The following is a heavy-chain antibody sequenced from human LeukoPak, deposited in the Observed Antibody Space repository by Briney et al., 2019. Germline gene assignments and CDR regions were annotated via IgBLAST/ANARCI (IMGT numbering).Heavy chain of an antibody. CDR3: ARDPGFTSGDYGFNDY. CDR2: IYYSGST. D-gene: IGHD4-17*01. J-gene: IGHJ4*02. Sequence: SETLSLTCTVSGGSISSGDYYWSWIRQLPGKGLEWIGYIYYSGSTYYNPSLKSRVTISVDTSKNQFSLKLSSVTAADTAVYYCARDPGFTSGDYGFNDYWGQGTLVTVSS. V-gene: IGHV4-30-4*01. CDR1: GGSISSGDYY.